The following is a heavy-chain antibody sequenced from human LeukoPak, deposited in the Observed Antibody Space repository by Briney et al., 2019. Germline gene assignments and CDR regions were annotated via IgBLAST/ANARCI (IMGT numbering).Heavy chain of an antibody. D-gene: IGHD3-10*01. J-gene: IGHJ4*02. Sequence: GGSLRLSCAASGFTFSNYNMNWVRQAPGKGLEWVSSISGGSNTIYYADSVKGRFTISRDNAKNSLFLQMNSLRAEDTAVYYCVAYYYGSGSLFDYWGQGTLVTVSS. CDR2: ISGGSNTI. CDR1: GFTFSNYN. CDR3: VAYYYGSGSLFDY. V-gene: IGHV3-48*01.